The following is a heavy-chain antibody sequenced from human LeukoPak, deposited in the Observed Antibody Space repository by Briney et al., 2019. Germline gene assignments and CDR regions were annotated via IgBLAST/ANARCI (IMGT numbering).Heavy chain of an antibody. CDR2: IWYDGSNK. CDR3: ARDGSGRWYFVY. J-gene: IGHJ4*02. D-gene: IGHD3-10*01. V-gene: IGHV3-33*01. CDR1: GFTFSSYG. Sequence: GRSLRLSCAASGFTFSSYGMHWVRQAPGKGLEWVAVIWYDGSNKYYADSVKGRFTISRDNSKNTLYLQMNSLRAEDTAVYYCARDGSGRWYFVYWGQGTLVTVSS.